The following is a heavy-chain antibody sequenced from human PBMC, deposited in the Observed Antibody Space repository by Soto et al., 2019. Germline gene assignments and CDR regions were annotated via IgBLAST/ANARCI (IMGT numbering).Heavy chain of an antibody. V-gene: IGHV3-30-3*01. CDR3: ARDLGPRNYFDY. CDR1: GFTFSSYA. Sequence: GGSLRLSCAASGFTFSSYAMHWVRQAPGKGLEWVAVISYDGSNKYYADSVKGRFTISRDNSRNTLYLQMNSLRAEDTAAYYCARDLGPRNYFDYWGQGTLVTVSS. J-gene: IGHJ4*02. D-gene: IGHD7-27*01. CDR2: ISYDGSNK.